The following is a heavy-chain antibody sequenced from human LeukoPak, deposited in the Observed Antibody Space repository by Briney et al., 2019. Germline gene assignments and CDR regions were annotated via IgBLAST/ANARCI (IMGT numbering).Heavy chain of an antibody. V-gene: IGHV1-69*04. CDR2: IIPILGIA. J-gene: IGHJ4*02. D-gene: IGHD6-6*01. Sequence: SVKVSCKASGYTFTGYYIHWVRQAPGQGLEWMGRIIPILGIANYAQKFQGRVTITADKSTSTAYMELSSLRSEDTAVYYCARVGDSSSGSAAFDYWGQGTLVTVSS. CDR3: ARVGDSSSGSAAFDY. CDR1: GYTFTGYY.